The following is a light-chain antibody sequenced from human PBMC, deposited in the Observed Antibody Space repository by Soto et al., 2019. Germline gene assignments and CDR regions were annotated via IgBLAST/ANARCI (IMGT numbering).Light chain of an antibody. J-gene: IGLJ3*02. CDR3: CPYAGSNIFAV. V-gene: IGLV2-23*01. CDR1: SSDIGSYDR. Sequence: QSVLTQPASVSGSPGQSITISCTGTSSDIGSYDRVSWYQWHPGKAPKLIIYEDNRRPSEISNRFSGSKSGNTASLTISGLQAEDEADYYCCPYAGSNIFAVFGGGTKLTVL. CDR2: EDN.